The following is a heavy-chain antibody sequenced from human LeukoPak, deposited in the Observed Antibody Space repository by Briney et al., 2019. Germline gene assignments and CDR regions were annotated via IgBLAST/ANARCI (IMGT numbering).Heavy chain of an antibody. CDR2: SSAYNGNT. CDR3: AKDLNRVEIVVVVAAKGHYFPY. J-gene: IGHJ4*02. Sequence: ASVKVSCKASGYTFTNYGSSGVRQAPGQGLEWMGGSSAYNGNTNYAQKLQGRVTITPDTSPNPAYLELISLRSDDTAVYYCAKDLNRVEIVVVVAAKGHYFPYWRQGTLLTLSS. V-gene: IGHV1-18*01. D-gene: IGHD2-15*01. CDR1: GYTFTNYG.